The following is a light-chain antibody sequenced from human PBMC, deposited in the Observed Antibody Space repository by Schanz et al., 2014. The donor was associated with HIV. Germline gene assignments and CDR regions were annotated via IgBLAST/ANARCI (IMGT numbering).Light chain of an antibody. V-gene: IGKV1-39*01. CDR3: QQYGSSPFT. J-gene: IGKJ4*01. CDR1: QSISHY. CDR2: AAS. Sequence: DIQMTQSPSSLSASVGDRVTITCRASQSISHYLNWYQQKPGKAPKLLIYAASSLQSGVPSRFSGSGSGTDFTLTISSLQPEDFAVYYCQQYGSSPFTFGGGTKVEI.